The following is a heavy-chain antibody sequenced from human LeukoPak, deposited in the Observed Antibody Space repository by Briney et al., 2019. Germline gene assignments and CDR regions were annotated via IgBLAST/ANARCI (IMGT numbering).Heavy chain of an antibody. J-gene: IGHJ5*02. CDR3: AKPANTAVVYPNWFRH. Sequence: GGSLRLSCAASGFSFSSYAMTRGSQAPGKGLEWVSAISDSGGSTYYAASEKGRFTISRDNSNNMLYLQMNSRRDDDTAVYYCAKPANTAVVYPNWFRHWGRGTLVTVSS. CDR2: ISDSGGST. D-gene: IGHD5-18*01. CDR1: GFSFSSYA. V-gene: IGHV3-23*01.